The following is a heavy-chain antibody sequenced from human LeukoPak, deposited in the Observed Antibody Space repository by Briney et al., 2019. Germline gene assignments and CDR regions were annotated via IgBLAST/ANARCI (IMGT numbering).Heavy chain of an antibody. CDR2: IYYSGST. CDR3: ARDRLNYYDSSGNWKIDAFDI. V-gene: IGHV4-39*02. CDR1: GGSISSSNYY. J-gene: IGHJ3*02. D-gene: IGHD3-22*01. Sequence: SETLSLTCTVSGGSISSSNYYWDWIRQPPGKGLEWIGSIYYSGSTYYNPSLKSRVTISVDTSKNQFSLKLSSVTAADTAVYYCARDRLNYYDSSGNWKIDAFDIWGQGTMVTVSS.